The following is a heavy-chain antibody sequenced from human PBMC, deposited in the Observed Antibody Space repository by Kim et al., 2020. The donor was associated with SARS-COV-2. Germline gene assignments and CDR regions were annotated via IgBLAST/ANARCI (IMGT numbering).Heavy chain of an antibody. V-gene: IGHV4-39*01. CDR3: VRRRSGSYYDF. CDR1: GGSISSSNYY. Sequence: SETLSLTCTVSGGSISSSNYYWGWIRQPPGKGLEWIGSIYYSGSTHYNPSLESRVTITIDTSKNQFSLKLSSVTAADTAVFYCVRRRSGSYYDFWGQGTQGTVSS. D-gene: IGHD1-26*01. CDR2: IYYSGST. J-gene: IGHJ4*02.